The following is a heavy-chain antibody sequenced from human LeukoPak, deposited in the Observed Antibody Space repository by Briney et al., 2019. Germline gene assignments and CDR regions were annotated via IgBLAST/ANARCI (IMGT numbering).Heavy chain of an antibody. CDR3: ATMVRGAPLGSQH. V-gene: IGHV3-33*01. CDR2: IWYDGSNK. D-gene: IGHD3-10*01. CDR1: GFTFSSCG. Sequence: GGSLRLSWAAAGFTFSSCGMRWVRQAPGKGREWVAVIWYDGSNKYYADSVKGRFTISRDNSKNTLYLQMNSLRAEDTAVYYCATMVRGAPLGSQHWGQGTLVTVSS. J-gene: IGHJ1*01.